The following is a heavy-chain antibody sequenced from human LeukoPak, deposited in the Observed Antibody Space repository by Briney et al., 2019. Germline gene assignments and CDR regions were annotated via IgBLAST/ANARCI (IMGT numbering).Heavy chain of an antibody. J-gene: IGHJ3*02. D-gene: IGHD3-3*01. V-gene: IGHV3-23*01. CDR2: ISGSGGST. CDR3: AKGLTYEPDAFDI. Sequence: GGSLRLSCAASGFTFSSYAMSRVRQAPGKGLEWVSAISGSGGSTYYADSVKGRFTISRDNSKNTLYLQMNSLRAEDTAVYYCAKGLTYEPDAFDIWGQGTMVTVSS. CDR1: GFTFSSYA.